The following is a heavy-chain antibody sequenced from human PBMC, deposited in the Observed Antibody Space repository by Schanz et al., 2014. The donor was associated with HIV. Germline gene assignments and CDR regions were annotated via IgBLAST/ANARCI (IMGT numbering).Heavy chain of an antibody. J-gene: IGHJ4*02. CDR1: GFTFSSYG. D-gene: IGHD3-22*01. Sequence: QVQLVESGGGVVQPGRSLRLSCAVSGFTFSSYGMHWVRQAPGKGLEWVAVIWYDGSNKYYADSVKGRFTISRDNSKNTLYLQMTTLRTEDTAVYYCAKPEYDSRGNSQSHFDYWGQGTLVTVSS. V-gene: IGHV3-33*06. CDR3: AKPEYDSRGNSQSHFDY. CDR2: IWYDGSNK.